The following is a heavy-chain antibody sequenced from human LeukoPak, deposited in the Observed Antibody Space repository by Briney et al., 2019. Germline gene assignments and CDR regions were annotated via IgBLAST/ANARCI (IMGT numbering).Heavy chain of an antibody. Sequence: SAKVSCKASGGTLSGYAISSGRDGPGQGLEWMGRIIPILGIANYAQKCQGRVTITADKSTSTAYMELSSLRAEDTAVYYCARERGSLGATFDYWGQGTLVTVSS. CDR3: ARERGSLGATFDY. J-gene: IGHJ4*02. D-gene: IGHD1-26*01. V-gene: IGHV1-69*04. CDR1: GGTLSGYA. CDR2: IIPILGIA.